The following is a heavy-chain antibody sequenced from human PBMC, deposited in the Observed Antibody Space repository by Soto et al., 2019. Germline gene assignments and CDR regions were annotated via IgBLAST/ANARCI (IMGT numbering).Heavy chain of an antibody. CDR3: AKGSEGLRYFDWLLPLLRY. CDR1: GFNFSSYA. Sequence: GGSLRLSCAASGFNFSSYAMSWVRQAPGKGLEWVSAISGSGGSTYYADSVKGRFTISRDNSKNTLYLQMNSLRAEDTAVYYCAKGSEGLRYFDWLLPLLRYWGQGTLVTVSS. V-gene: IGHV3-23*01. CDR2: ISGSGGST. D-gene: IGHD3-9*01. J-gene: IGHJ4*02.